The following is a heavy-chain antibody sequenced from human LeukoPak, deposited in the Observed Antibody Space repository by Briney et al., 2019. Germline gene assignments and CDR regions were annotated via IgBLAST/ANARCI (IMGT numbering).Heavy chain of an antibody. CDR2: IYPIDSDT. Sequence: GESLKISCKGSGYRFTSTWIGWVRLMPGKGLEWMGTIYPIDSDTRYSPSFQGQVTISADKSSSTAYLQWSSLRASDTAMYYCATDNSAHWFFDYWGQGTLVTVSS. J-gene: IGHJ4*02. CDR3: ATDNSAHWFFDY. CDR1: GYRFTSTW. D-gene: IGHD4/OR15-4a*01. V-gene: IGHV5-51*01.